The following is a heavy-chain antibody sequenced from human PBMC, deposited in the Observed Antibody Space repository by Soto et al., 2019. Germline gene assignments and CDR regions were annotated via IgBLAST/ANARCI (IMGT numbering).Heavy chain of an antibody. CDR1: GFTFSSYW. D-gene: IGHD3-22*01. CDR3: AREPDSSGYYTWFDP. V-gene: IGHV3-7*01. J-gene: IGHJ5*02. Sequence: EVQLVESGGGLVQPGGSLRLSCAASGFTFSSYWMSWVRQAPGKGLEWVANIKQDGSEKYYVDSVKGRFTISRDNAKNSLYLQMNSLRAEDTAVYYCAREPDSSGYYTWFDPWGQGTLVTVSS. CDR2: IKQDGSEK.